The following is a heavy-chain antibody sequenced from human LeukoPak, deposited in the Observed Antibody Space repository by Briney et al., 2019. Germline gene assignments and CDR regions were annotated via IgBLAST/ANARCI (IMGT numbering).Heavy chain of an antibody. CDR2: INYSGTT. J-gene: IGHJ4*02. CDR1: GGSISGYY. CDR3: ARERPSYYDILTGYYPRSLPYYFDY. V-gene: IGHV4-59*12. Sequence: SETLSLTCTVSGGSISGYYWTWIRQPPGKGLEWIGYINYSGTTNYNPSLKSRVTISVDTSKNQFSLKLSSVTAADTAVYYCARERPSYYDILTGYYPRSLPYYFDYWGQGTLVTVSS. D-gene: IGHD3-9*01.